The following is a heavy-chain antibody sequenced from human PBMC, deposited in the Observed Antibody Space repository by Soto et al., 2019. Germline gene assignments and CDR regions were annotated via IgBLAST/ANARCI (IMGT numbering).Heavy chain of an antibody. CDR2: ISGSGDKT. V-gene: IGHV3-23*01. Sequence: EVQLLDSGGDLVQPGGSLRLSCAASGLIFSDYAMSWVRQAPGKGLECVACISGSGDKTFYADSVKGRFTMSRDNSKNTVSLNMNSLRVDDTAVYFCAKDRFGIVGPVDYWGPGTLVTVSS. CDR1: GLIFSDYA. J-gene: IGHJ4*02. CDR3: AKDRFGIVGPVDY. D-gene: IGHD1-26*01.